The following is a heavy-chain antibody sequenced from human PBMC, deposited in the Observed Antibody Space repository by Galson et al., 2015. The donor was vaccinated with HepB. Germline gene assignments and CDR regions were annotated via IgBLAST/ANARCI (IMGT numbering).Heavy chain of an antibody. CDR2: IYYSGNT. J-gene: IGHJ2*01. CDR3: TRVWGSYQLLPDWYFDL. D-gene: IGHD2-2*01. V-gene: IGHV4-31*02. Sequence: TVSGGSISSGGYYWSWIRQHPGKGLEWIGYIYYSGNTYYNPSLKSRVTISVDTSKNQFSLKLSSVTAADTAVYYCTRVWGSYQLLPDWYFDLWGRGTLVTVSS. CDR1: GGSISSGGYY.